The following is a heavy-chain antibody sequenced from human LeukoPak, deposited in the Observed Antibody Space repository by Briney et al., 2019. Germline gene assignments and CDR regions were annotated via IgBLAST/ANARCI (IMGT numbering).Heavy chain of an antibody. CDR3: ARDRQIFTMVRGTFDY. CDR1: GFTFSDYY. Sequence: GGSLRLSCAASGFTFSDYYMSWIRQAPGKGLEWVSYISSSGSTIYYADSVKGRFTISRDNAKNSLYLQMNSLRAEDTAVYYCARDRQIFTMVRGTFDYWGQGTLVTVSS. D-gene: IGHD3-10*01. V-gene: IGHV3-11*01. CDR2: ISSSGSTI. J-gene: IGHJ4*02.